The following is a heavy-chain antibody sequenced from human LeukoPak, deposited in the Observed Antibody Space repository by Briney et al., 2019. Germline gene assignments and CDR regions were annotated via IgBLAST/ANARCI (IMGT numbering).Heavy chain of an antibody. CDR1: GFTFSSYW. CDR3: ARAPSEIGGYYPEYFRH. Sequence: GGSLRLSCAASGFTFSSYWMHWVRQAPGKGLVWVSRIKSDGKTNYADSVKGRFTISRDNAKNTVSLQMNSLGAEDTGVYYCARAPSEIGGYYPEYFRHWGQGTLVTVSS. D-gene: IGHD3-22*01. V-gene: IGHV3-74*01. CDR2: IKSDGKT. J-gene: IGHJ1*01.